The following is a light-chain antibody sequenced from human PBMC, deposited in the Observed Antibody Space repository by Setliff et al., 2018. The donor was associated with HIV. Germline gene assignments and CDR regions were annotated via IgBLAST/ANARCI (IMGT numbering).Light chain of an antibody. J-gene: IGLJ1*01. Sequence: LTQPPSASGSPGQSVTISCTGTSGDVGGYNYVSWYQQYPGKAPKLLIHEVTKRPSGVPDRFSGSKSGNTASLTVSGLQAEDEADYYCSSYAGNKGDVFGTGTKATVL. V-gene: IGLV2-8*01. CDR1: SGDVGGYNY. CDR2: EVT. CDR3: SSYAGNKGDV.